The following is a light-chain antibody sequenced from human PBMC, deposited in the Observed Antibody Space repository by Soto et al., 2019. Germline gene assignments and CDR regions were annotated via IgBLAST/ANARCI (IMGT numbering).Light chain of an antibody. V-gene: IGLV2-14*01. CDR2: NFL. CDR3: SSYTSRRTTV. CDR1: SSDVGGYNY. Sequence: QSALTQPASVSGSPGQSITISCTGTSSDVGGYNYVSWYQQHPGKDPKLIIYNFLTRPSGVSNRFSGSKSGNTASLTISGLQAEDEADYYCSSYTSRRTTVFGGGTQLTVL. J-gene: IGLJ7*01.